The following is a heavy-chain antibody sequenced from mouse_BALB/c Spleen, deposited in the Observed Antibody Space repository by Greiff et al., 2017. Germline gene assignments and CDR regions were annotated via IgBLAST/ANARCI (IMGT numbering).Heavy chain of an antibody. CDR3: SRGGGEAMDY. CDR2: IYPGRGST. D-gene: IGHD1-1*02. CDR1: GYTFTSYW. Sequence: QVQLQQPGAELVKPGASVKMSCKASGYTFTSYWINWVKQRPGQGLEWIGDIYPGRGSTNYNEKFKSKATLTLDTSSSTAYMQLSSLTSEDSAVYYCSRGGGEAMDYWGQGTAVTVSS. J-gene: IGHJ4*01. V-gene: IGHV1-55*01.